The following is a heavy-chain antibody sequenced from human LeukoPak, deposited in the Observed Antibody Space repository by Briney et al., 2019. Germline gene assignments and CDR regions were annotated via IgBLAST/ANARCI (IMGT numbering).Heavy chain of an antibody. V-gene: IGHV1-8*01. CDR3: AIRLWSIAALRKDY. CDR2: MNPNSGNT. Sequence: ASVKVSCKASGYTFTSYDINWVRQATGQGLEWMGWMNPNSGNTGYAQKFQGRVTMTRNTSINTAYMELSSLRSEDTAVYYCAIRLWSIAALRKDYWGQGTLVTVSS. D-gene: IGHD6-6*01. CDR1: GYTFTSYD. J-gene: IGHJ4*02.